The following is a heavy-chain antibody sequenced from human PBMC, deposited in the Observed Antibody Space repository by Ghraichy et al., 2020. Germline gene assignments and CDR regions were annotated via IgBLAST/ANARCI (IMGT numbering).Heavy chain of an antibody. J-gene: IGHJ3*02. CDR3: ARGLRVPYSSSSHHDAFDI. CDR2: INHSGST. V-gene: IGHV4-34*01. D-gene: IGHD6-6*01. Sequence: SETLSLTCAVYGGSFSGYYWSWIRQPPGKGLEWIGEINHSGSTNYNPSLKSRVTISVDTSKNQFSLKLSSVTAADTAVYYCARGLRVPYSSSSHHDAFDIWGQGTMVTVSS. CDR1: GGSFSGYY.